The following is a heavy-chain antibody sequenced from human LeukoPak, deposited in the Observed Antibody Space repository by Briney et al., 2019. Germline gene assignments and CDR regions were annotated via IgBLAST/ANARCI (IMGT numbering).Heavy chain of an antibody. D-gene: IGHD4-11*01. Sequence: GGSLRLSCAASGFTFSSYSMNWVRQAPGKGLEWVAFIRYDGSNKYYADSVKGRFTISRDNAKNSLYLQMNSLRAEDTAVYYCARESVDYNFGWGQGTLVTVSS. CDR1: GFTFSSYS. CDR3: ARESVDYNFG. J-gene: IGHJ4*02. V-gene: IGHV3-30*02. CDR2: IRYDGSNK.